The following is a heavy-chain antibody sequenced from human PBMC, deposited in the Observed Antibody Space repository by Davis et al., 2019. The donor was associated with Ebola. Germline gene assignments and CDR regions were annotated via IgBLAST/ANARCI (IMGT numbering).Heavy chain of an antibody. CDR3: AREPRPYYYDSSGYYPY. CDR1: GYTFTSYY. D-gene: IGHD3-22*01. CDR2: INPSGGST. V-gene: IGHV1-46*01. Sequence: ASVKVSCKASGYTFTSYYMHWVRQAPGQGLEWMGIINPSGGSTSYAQKFQGRVTMTTDTSTSTAYMELRSLRSDDTAVYYCAREPRPYYYDSSGYYPYWGQGTLVTVSS. J-gene: IGHJ4*02.